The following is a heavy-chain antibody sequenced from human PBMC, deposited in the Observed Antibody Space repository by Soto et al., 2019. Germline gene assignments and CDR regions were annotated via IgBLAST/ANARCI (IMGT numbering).Heavy chain of an antibody. V-gene: IGHV4-59*08. CDR2: IFYSGSP. J-gene: IGHJ5*02. D-gene: IGHD6-13*01. Sequence: SETLSLTCTVSGVSISSDYWSWIRQSPGKGLEWIGNIFYSGSPNYNPSLKSRVTISLDTSKNQISLRLNSVTAADTALYYCARGHSSSWGNWFDPWGQGTLVTVSS. CDR1: GVSISSDY. CDR3: ARGHSSSWGNWFDP.